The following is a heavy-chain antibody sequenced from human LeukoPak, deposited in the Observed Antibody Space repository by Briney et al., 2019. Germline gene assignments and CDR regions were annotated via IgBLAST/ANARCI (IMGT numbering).Heavy chain of an antibody. CDR3: ARGLYYYDSSGYYHDAFDI. CDR2: FDPEDGET. V-gene: IGHV1-24*01. D-gene: IGHD3-22*01. Sequence: ASVTVSCKVSGYTLTELSMHWVRQAPGKGLEWMGGFDPEDGETIYAQKFQGRVTMTEDTSTDTAYMELSSLRSEDTAVYYCARGLYYYDSSGYYHDAFDIWGQGTMVTVSS. CDR1: GYTLTELS. J-gene: IGHJ3*02.